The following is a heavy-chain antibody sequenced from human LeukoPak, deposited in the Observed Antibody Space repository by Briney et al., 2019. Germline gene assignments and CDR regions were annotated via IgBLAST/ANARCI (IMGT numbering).Heavy chain of an antibody. D-gene: IGHD6-19*01. CDR2: MYYSGST. CDR1: GGSISRTTYY. Sequence: SETLSLTCTVSGGSISRTTYYWGWFRQPPGKGLEWMGSMYYSGSTYYNPSLKSRVTISVDTSKNQFSLKLSSVTAEDTAVYYCARFVGWYLEAFDIWGQGTMVTVSS. V-gene: IGHV4-39*07. J-gene: IGHJ3*02. CDR3: ARFVGWYLEAFDI.